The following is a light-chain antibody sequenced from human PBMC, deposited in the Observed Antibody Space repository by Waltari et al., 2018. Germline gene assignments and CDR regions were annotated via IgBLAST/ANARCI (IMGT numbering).Light chain of an antibody. J-gene: IGLJ7*01. CDR2: EDT. Sequence: QSVLTQPPSVSAAPGQRVTIPCSGGSSHLGKNYVSWYRQFPGSAPKLPIYEDTERPAGVPGRFSGSKSGTSATLDITGLQPGDEAEYYCGTWDSSLSGAVFGGGTLLTVL. CDR1: SSHLGKNY. V-gene: IGLV1-51*02. CDR3: GTWDSSLSGAV.